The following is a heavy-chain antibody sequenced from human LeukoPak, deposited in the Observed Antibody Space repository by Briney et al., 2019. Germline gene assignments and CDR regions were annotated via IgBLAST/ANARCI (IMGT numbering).Heavy chain of an antibody. CDR3: ARDFYSGSYVGVY. CDR1: GFAFSSYS. J-gene: IGHJ4*02. CDR2: ISSSSSTI. D-gene: IGHD1-26*01. Sequence: GGSLRLSCAASGFAFSSYSMNWVRQAPGKGLEWVSYISSSSSTIYYADSVKGRFTISRDNAKNSLYLQMHSLRAEDTAVYYCARDFYSGSYVGVYWGQGTLVTVSS. V-gene: IGHV3-48*01.